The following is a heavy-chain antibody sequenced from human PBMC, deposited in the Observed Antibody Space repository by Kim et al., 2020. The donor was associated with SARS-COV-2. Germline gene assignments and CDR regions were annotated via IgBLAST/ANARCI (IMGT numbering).Heavy chain of an antibody. Sequence: ASVKVSCKASGYTFTGYYMHWVRQAPGQGLEWMGRINPNSGGTKYAQKFQGRVTMTRDTSISTAYMELSRLRSDDTAVYYCARDLPPEVTIFGVVIREYYFDYWGQGTLVTVSS. CDR3: ARDLPPEVTIFGVVIREYYFDY. D-gene: IGHD3-3*01. CDR1: GYTFTGYY. CDR2: INPNSGGT. J-gene: IGHJ4*02. V-gene: IGHV1-2*06.